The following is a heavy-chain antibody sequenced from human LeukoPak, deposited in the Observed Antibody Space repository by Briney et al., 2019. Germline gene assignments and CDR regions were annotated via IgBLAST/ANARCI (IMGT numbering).Heavy chain of an antibody. D-gene: IGHD3-22*01. CDR2: IYYSGST. CDR1: GGSISSYY. J-gene: IGHJ4*02. V-gene: IGHV4-59*01. Sequence: SETLSLTCTVSGGSISSYYWSWIRQPPGKGLEWIGYIYYSGSTNYNPSLKSRVTISVDTSKNQFSLKLSSVTAADTAVYYCARGGYYDSSGYYFRLDYWGQGTLVTVSS. CDR3: ARGGYYDSSGYYFRLDY.